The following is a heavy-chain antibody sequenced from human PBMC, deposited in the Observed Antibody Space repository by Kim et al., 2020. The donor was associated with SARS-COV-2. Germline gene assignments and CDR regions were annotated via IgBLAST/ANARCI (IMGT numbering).Heavy chain of an antibody. CDR3: VKDHGITGTTGYYYYGMDV. Sequence: GRFTISGDNSKNTLYLQMSSLRAEDTAVYYCVKDHGITGTTGYYYYGMDVWGQGTTVTVSS. J-gene: IGHJ6*02. D-gene: IGHD1-7*01. V-gene: IGHV3-64D*06.